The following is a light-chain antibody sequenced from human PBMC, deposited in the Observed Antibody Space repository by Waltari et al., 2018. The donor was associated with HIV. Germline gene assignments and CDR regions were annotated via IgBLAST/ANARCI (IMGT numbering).Light chain of an antibody. J-gene: IGLJ2*01. Sequence: QSVLTQPPSVSAAPGQKVAIPCSVNSSNIGNDFVSWYQHVPGSAPKLLIYDNDKRPSGIPDRFSGSKSGTSATLDITGLQTGDEADYYCGTWDRSMDGGVFGGGTKLTVL. V-gene: IGLV1-51*01. CDR1: SSNIGNDF. CDR3: GTWDRSMDGGV. CDR2: DND.